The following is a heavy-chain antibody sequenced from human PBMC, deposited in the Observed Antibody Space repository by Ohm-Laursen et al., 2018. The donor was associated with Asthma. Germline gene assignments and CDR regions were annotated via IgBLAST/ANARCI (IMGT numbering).Heavy chain of an antibody. J-gene: IGHJ4*02. CDR3: AKDVLGFVAAAQD. CDR1: GYTFSRYS. D-gene: IGHD6-13*01. V-gene: IGHV3-21*01. Sequence: SLRLSCSASGYTFSRYSIHWVRQFPGKGLEWVASISTASTFIYYADSVRGRFTTSRDNAKNSVYLQMNSLRAEDTAIYYCAKDVLGFVAAAQDWGQGTLVTVSS. CDR2: ISTASTFI.